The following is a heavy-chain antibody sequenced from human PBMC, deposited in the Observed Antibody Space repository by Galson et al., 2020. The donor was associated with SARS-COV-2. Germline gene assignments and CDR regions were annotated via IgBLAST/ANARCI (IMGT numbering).Heavy chain of an antibody. CDR1: GGSISSGGYS. V-gene: IGHV4-30-4*07. Sequence: ETSETLSLTCAVSGGSISSGGYSWSWIRQPPGKGLEWIGYIYQSGSIYQSGSTYYKPSLKSRVTISVDRSKNQFSLKLTSVTAADTAVYYCARASGSSSGNWFDPWGQGTLVTVSS. CDR2: IYQSGSIYQSGST. J-gene: IGHJ5*02. D-gene: IGHD1-26*01. CDR3: ARASGSSSGNWFDP.